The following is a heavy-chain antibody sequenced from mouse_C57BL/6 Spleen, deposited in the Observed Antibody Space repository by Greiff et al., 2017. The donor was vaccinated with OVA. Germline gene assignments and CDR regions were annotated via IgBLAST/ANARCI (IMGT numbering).Heavy chain of an antibody. CDR1: GYTFTDYE. CDR3: TPGTAMDY. CDR2: IDPETGGT. V-gene: IGHV1-15*01. D-gene: IGHD1-1*01. Sequence: VQLQQSGAELVRPGASVTLSCKASGYTFTDYEMPWVKQTPVHGLEWIGAIDPETGGTAYNQKFKGKAILTADKSSSTAYMELRSLTSEDSAVYYCTPGTAMDYWGQGTSVTVSS. J-gene: IGHJ4*01.